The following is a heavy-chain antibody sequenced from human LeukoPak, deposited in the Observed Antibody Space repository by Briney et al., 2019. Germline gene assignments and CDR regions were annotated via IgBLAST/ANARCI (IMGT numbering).Heavy chain of an antibody. D-gene: IGHD5-24*01. CDR3: ARDRSRDGYPTGYY. V-gene: IGHV3-7*03. J-gene: IGHJ4*02. CDR1: GFTFSSHL. Sequence: PGGSLRLSCAASGFTFSSHLMTWVRQAPGKGLEWVANIYQDGREKYYAVSVKGRFTISRDNAKNSLYLQMNSLRAEDTAVYYCARDRSRDGYPTGYYWGQGTLVTVSS. CDR2: IYQDGREK.